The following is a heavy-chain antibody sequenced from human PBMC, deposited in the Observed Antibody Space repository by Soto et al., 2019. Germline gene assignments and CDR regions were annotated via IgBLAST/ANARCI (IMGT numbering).Heavy chain of an antibody. V-gene: IGHV5-51*03. CDR3: ARPTGYSSGWYADY. CDR2: IYPADSDT. J-gene: IGHJ4*02. CDR1: GYTFTNYW. D-gene: IGHD6-19*01. Sequence: EVQLVQSGEEVKKPGESLKISCKASGYTFTNYWIGWVRQVPGKGLEWLGNIYPADSDTRYSPSFQGQVTITVDKSTSTAYLQWSTLKPSDSAMYFCARPTGYSSGWYADYWGQGTLVTVSS.